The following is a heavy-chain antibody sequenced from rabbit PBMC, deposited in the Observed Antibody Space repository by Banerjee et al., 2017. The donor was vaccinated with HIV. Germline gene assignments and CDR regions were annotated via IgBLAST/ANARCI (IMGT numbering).Heavy chain of an antibody. V-gene: IGHV1S45*01. CDR1: GFDLSSYYW. CDR2: IAGSRGAT. Sequence: QEQLEESGGDLVKPGASLTLTCTASGFDLSSYYWICWVRQAPGKGLEWIACIAGSRGATDYASWAKGRFTISKSTSLNTVTLQMTSLTAADSATYFCARDRDAGVTAYGDADLWGPGTLVTVS. J-gene: IGHJ4*01. D-gene: IGHD6-1*01. CDR3: ARDRDAGVTAYGDADL.